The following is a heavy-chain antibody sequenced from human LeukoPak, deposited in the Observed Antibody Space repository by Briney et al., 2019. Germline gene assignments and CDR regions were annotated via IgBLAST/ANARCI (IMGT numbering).Heavy chain of an antibody. V-gene: IGHV3-23*01. CDR2: ISGDGGGT. J-gene: IGHJ5*02. D-gene: IGHD6-6*01. CDR1: GFTFNNFV. CDR3: AKYREQLAPLGWFDP. Sequence: GGSLRLSCAASGFTFNNFVMNWLRQAPGKGLEWVSSISGDGGGTYYDDSVKGRFTISRDNSKNTLYLQMSSLSAEDTAVYYCAKYREQLAPLGWFDPWGQGTLVAVSS.